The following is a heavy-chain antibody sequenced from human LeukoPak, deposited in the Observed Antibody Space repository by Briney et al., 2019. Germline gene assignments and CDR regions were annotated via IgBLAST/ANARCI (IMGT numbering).Heavy chain of an antibody. CDR1: RFTFSSYA. D-gene: IGHD1-1*01. Sequence: GESLRLSCAASRFTFSSYAMSWVRQAPGKGLEWVSGISSSGGSTYYADSVKGRFTISRDNSKNTLYLHMNSLRAEDTAVYYCATDPQITNWYGYFDFWGQGTLVTVSS. CDR3: ATDPQITNWYGYFDF. CDR2: ISSSGGST. V-gene: IGHV3-23*01. J-gene: IGHJ4*02.